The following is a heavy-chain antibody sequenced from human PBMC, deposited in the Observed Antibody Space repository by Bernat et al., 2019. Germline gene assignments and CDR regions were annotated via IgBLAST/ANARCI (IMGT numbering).Heavy chain of an antibody. D-gene: IGHD1-26*01. CDR2: IWYDGSNK. CDR3: ARDLGSPYSGSYYLTYDY. J-gene: IGHJ4*02. CDR1: GFTFSSYG. Sequence: VQLLESGGGLVQPGRSLRLSCAASGFTFSSYGMHWVRQAPGKGLEWVAVIWYDGSNKYYADSVKGRFTISRDNSKNTLYLQMNSLRAEDTAVYYCARDLGSPYSGSYYLTYDYWGQGTLVTVSS. V-gene: IGHV3-33*01.